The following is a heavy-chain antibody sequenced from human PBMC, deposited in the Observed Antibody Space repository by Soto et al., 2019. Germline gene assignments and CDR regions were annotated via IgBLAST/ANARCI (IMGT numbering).Heavy chain of an antibody. Sequence: ASVKVSCKASGHTFTGYYMHWVRQAPGQGLEWMGWINPNSGGTNYAQKFQGRVTMTRDTSISTAYMELSRLRSDDTAVYYCARSYQIPTVDAFDIWGQGTMVTVSS. J-gene: IGHJ3*02. CDR2: INPNSGGT. CDR3: ARSYQIPTVDAFDI. CDR1: GHTFTGYY. V-gene: IGHV1-2*02.